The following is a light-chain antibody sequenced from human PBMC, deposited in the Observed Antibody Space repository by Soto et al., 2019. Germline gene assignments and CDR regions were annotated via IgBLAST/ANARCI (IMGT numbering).Light chain of an antibody. CDR1: QSISSW. J-gene: IGKJ1*01. CDR3: QQYNSYSRT. CDR2: DAS. V-gene: IGKV1-5*01. Sequence: DIQMTQSPSTLSASVGDRFTITCRAIQSISSWLAWYQQKAGKAPNLLIYDASSLESGVPSRFSGSGSGTEFTLTISSLQPDDFEPYYCQQYNSYSRTFGQGTKVDIK.